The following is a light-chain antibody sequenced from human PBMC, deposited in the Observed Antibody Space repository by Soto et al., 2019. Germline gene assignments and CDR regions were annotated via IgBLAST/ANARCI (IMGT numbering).Light chain of an antibody. V-gene: IGLV2-14*02. CDR1: SSDVGSYNL. CDR3: ASYGGRDDMI. J-gene: IGLJ2*01. Sequence: QSVLTQPASVSGSPGQSITISCTGTSSDVGSYNLVSWYQQHPGKAPKLMIYEGSKRPSGVSNRFSGSKSGNTASLTVSGLQAEDEADYYCASYGGRDDMIFGGGTQLTVL. CDR2: EGS.